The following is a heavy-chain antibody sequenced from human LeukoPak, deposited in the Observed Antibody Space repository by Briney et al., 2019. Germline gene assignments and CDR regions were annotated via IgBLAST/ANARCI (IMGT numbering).Heavy chain of an antibody. CDR2: IYTSGST. J-gene: IGHJ4*02. D-gene: IGHD6-19*01. CDR1: GGSISSYY. CDR3: ARSLSSGWFPFDY. Sequence: SETLSLTCTVSGGSISSYYWSWIRQPAGKGLEWIGRIYTSGSTDYNPSLKSRVTMSVDTSKNQFSLKQNSVTAADTAVYYCARSLSSGWFPFDYWGQGTLVTVSS. V-gene: IGHV4-4*07.